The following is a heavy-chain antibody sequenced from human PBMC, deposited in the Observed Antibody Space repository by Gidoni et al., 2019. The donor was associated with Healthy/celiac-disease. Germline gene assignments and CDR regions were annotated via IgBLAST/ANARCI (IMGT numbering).Heavy chain of an antibody. CDR3: ARDREGGSCDY. Sequence: ISRDNSKNTLYLQMNSLRAEDTAVYYCARDREGGSCDYWGQGTLVTVSS. J-gene: IGHJ4*02. D-gene: IGHD2-15*01. V-gene: IGHV3-30*07.